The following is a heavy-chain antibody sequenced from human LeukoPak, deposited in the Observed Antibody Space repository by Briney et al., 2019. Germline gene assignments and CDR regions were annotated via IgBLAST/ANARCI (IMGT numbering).Heavy chain of an antibody. J-gene: IGHJ5*02. Sequence: SETLPLTCAVYGGSFSGYYWSWIRQPPGKGLEWIGEINHSGSTNYNPSLKSRVTISVDTSKNQFSLKLSSVTAADTAVYYCARAPYYDFWSGFLGSNWFDPWGQGTLVTVSS. CDR3: ARAPYYDFWSGFLGSNWFDP. D-gene: IGHD3-3*01. V-gene: IGHV4-34*01. CDR2: INHSGST. CDR1: GGSFSGYY.